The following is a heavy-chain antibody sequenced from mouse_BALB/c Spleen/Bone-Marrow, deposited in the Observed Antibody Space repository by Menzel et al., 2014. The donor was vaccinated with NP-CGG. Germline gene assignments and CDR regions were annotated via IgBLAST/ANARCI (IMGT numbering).Heavy chain of an antibody. J-gene: IGHJ1*01. CDR1: GFTFTDYY. CDR3: ARDRGSSPTYWFFNV. D-gene: IGHD1-1*01. CDR2: IRNEANGSTT. Sequence: EVKLVESGGGLVQPGGSLRLSCATSGFTFTDYYMTWVRQPSGKALEWLSFIRNEANGSTTEYSASVKGRFTISRDNSQSILYLQMNTLSPEDSAAYYCARDRGSSPTYWFFNVWGAGTTVTVSS. V-gene: IGHV7-3*02.